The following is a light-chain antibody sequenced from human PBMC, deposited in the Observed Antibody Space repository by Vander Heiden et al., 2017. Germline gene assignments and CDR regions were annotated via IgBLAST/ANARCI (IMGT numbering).Light chain of an antibody. V-gene: IGKV1-33*01. J-gene: IGKJ5*01. CDR2: DAS. Sequence: DIQMTQSPSSLSASLGDRVTITCQASQDISNYLNWYKQKPGKAPKLLIYDASNLETGVPSRFSGSGSGTDFTFTISSLQPEDIATYYCQQYDNLPITFGQGTRLEIK. CDR3: QQYDNLPIT. CDR1: QDISNY.